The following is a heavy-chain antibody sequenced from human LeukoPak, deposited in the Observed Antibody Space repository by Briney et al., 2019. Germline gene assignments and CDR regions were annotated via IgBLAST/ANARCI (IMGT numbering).Heavy chain of an antibody. J-gene: IGHJ5*02. Sequence: GGSLRLSFAAPGFTVSSYGMHWVRQAPGKGLEWVAVIWDDGSNKYYADSVKGRFTISRDNSKNTLYLQMNSLRAEDTAVYYCARDGNFWSGYPNWFDPWGQGTLVTVSS. D-gene: IGHD3-3*01. CDR2: IWDDGSNK. CDR1: GFTVSSYG. V-gene: IGHV3-33*01. CDR3: ARDGNFWSGYPNWFDP.